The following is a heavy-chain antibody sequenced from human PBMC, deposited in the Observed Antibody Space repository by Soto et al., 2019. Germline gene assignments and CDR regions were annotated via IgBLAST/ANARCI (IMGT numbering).Heavy chain of an antibody. V-gene: IGHV3-23*01. D-gene: IGHD1-7*01. Sequence: EVQLLESGGGLVQPGGSLRLSCAASGFTFSSYGMTWVRQAPGKGLEWVSFSSATGAGTYYADSVKGRFTISRDNSKNTLYPQMTSRRADDTAVYYCAKDRRAGGNYGFYSDFWGQGALVIVSS. CDR3: AKDRRAGGNYGFYSDF. CDR2: SSATGAGT. J-gene: IGHJ4*02. CDR1: GFTFSSYG.